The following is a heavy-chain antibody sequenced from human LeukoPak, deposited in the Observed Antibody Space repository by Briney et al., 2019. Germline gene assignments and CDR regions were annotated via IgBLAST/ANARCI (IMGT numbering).Heavy chain of an antibody. V-gene: IGHV1-69*13. CDR2: IIPIFGTG. CDR3: ASRYCSAGSCFSRDYYYYYMDV. CDR1: GGTFRNYG. J-gene: IGHJ6*03. D-gene: IGHD2-15*01. Sequence: SVKVSCKTSGGTFRNYGFTWVRQAPGQGLKWMGGIIPIFGTGKYAQKFQGRVTIIADEFTSTAYMELSSLRSEDTAVYYCASRYCSAGSCFSRDYYYYYMDVWGKGTTVTVSS.